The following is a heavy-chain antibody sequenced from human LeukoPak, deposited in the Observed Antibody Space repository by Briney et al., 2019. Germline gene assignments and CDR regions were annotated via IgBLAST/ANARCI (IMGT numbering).Heavy chain of an antibody. CDR1: GYTFTSYG. Sequence: GASVKVSCKASGYTFTSYGISWVRQAPGQGLEWMGWISAYNGNTNYAQKLQGRVTMTTDTSTSTAYMELRSLRSDDTAVYYCARDSSSWYLVAFDIWGQGTMVTVSS. D-gene: IGHD6-13*01. V-gene: IGHV1-18*01. J-gene: IGHJ3*02. CDR3: ARDSSSWYLVAFDI. CDR2: ISAYNGNT.